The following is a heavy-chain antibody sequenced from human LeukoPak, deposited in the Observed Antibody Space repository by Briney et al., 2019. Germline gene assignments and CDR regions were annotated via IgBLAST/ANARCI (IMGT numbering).Heavy chain of an antibody. CDR3: AREGGSYGGAFDI. D-gene: IGHD1-26*01. V-gene: IGHV3-21*04. J-gene: IGHJ3*02. CDR1: GFTFSSYS. CDR2: ISSSSYI. Sequence: GGSLRLSCAASGFTFSSYSMNWVRQAPGKGLEWVSSISSSSYIYYADSVKGRFTISRDNAKNSLYLQMNSLRAEDTAVYYCAREGGSYGGAFDIWGQGTMVTVSS.